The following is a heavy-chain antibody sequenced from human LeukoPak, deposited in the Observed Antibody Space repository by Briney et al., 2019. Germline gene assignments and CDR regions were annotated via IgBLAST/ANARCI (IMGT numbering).Heavy chain of an antibody. D-gene: IGHD2-8*01. V-gene: IGHV1-2*02. J-gene: IGHJ5*02. CDR2: INPNSGGT. CDR3: ARGGNGVSPYNWFDP. Sequence: GASVKVSCKASGYTFTGYYMHWVRQAPGQGLEWMGWINPNSGGTNYAQKFQGRVTMTRDTSISTAYMELSRLRSDDTAVYYCARGGNGVSPYNWFDPWGQGTLVTVSS. CDR1: GYTFTGYY.